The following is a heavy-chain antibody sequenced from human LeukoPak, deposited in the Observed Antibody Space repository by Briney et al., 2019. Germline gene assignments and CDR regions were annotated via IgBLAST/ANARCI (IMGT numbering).Heavy chain of an antibody. CDR2: INHSGST. Sequence: SETLSLTCAVYGGSFSGYYWSWIRQPPGKGLEWIGEINHSGSTNYNPSLKSRVTMSVDTSKNQFSLKLSSVTAADTAVYYCARVRRHRIAAAGMWAGYYYMDVWGKGTTVTISS. V-gene: IGHV4-34*01. CDR1: GGSFSGYY. D-gene: IGHD6-13*01. J-gene: IGHJ6*03. CDR3: ARVRRHRIAAAGMWAGYYYMDV.